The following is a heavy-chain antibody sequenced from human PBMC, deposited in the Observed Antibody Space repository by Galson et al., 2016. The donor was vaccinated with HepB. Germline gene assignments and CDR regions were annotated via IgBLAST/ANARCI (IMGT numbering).Heavy chain of an antibody. CDR2: ISPKSSII. J-gene: IGHJ4*02. CDR3: ARDLDRTTVFDS. Sequence: SVKVSCKASGYTFTRYGISWVRQAPGHGLEWMGWISPKSSIINYAQNFQDRVTMTTDSSTNTSYMELRSLKPDDTALYYCARDLDRTTVFDSWGQGTLITVSS. V-gene: IGHV1-18*01. CDR1: GYTFTRYG. D-gene: IGHD4-11*01.